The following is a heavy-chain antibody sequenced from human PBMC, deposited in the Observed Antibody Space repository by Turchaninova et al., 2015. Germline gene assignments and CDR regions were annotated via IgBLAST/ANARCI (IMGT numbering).Heavy chain of an antibody. Sequence: QVQLQQWGAGLLKPSETLSLTCAVYGGSFSGYYWSWIRQPPGKGLECIGETTHSGSTNYNPSLKSRVTITVVTSKHQFSLKRNSVTAADTAVYYCARGPSPYITMIVVEKYDIWGQGTLVTVSS. V-gene: IGHV4-34*01. D-gene: IGHD3-22*01. J-gene: IGHJ4*02. CDR3: ARGPSPYITMIVVEKYDI. CDR2: TTHSGST. CDR1: GGSFSGYY.